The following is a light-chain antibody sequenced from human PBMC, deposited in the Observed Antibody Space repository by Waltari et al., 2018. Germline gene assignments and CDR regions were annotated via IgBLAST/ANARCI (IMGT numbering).Light chain of an antibody. CDR1: QSVSSN. CDR2: GAS. J-gene: IGKJ1*01. V-gene: IGKV3-15*01. Sequence: EIVMTQSPATLSVSPGARATLHCRASQSVSSNLAWYQQEPGQAPRLLIYGASTRATGIPARFSGSGSGTDFTLTISSLQSEDFALYYCQQYNKWPPWAFGQGTKVEIK. CDR3: QQYNKWPPWA.